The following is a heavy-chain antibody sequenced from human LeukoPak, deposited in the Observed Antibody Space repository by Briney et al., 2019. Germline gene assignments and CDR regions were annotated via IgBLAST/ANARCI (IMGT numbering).Heavy chain of an antibody. CDR2: IIPIFGTA. Sequence: SVKVSCKASGGTFSSYAISWVRQAPGQGLEWMGGIIPIFGTANYAQKFQGRVTITADESTSTAYMELSSLRSEDTAVYYCARDYDSSGFTHYFDYWGQGTLVTVAS. V-gene: IGHV1-69*01. CDR1: GGTFSSYA. J-gene: IGHJ4*02. D-gene: IGHD3-22*01. CDR3: ARDYDSSGFTHYFDY.